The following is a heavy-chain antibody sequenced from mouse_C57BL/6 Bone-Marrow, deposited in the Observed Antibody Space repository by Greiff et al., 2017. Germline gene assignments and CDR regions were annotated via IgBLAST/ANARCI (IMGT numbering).Heavy chain of an antibody. CDR2: INPNNGGT. CDR1: GYTFTDYN. D-gene: IGHD1-1*01. J-gene: IGHJ3*01. V-gene: IGHV1-18*01. CDR3: ARDYGSSYGAWFAY. Sequence: EVQLQQSGPELVKPGASVKIPCKASGYTFTDYNMDWVKQSHGKSLEWIGDINPNNGGTIYNQKFKGKATLTVDKSSSTAYMELRSLTSEDTAVYYCARDYGSSYGAWFAYWGQGTLVTVSA.